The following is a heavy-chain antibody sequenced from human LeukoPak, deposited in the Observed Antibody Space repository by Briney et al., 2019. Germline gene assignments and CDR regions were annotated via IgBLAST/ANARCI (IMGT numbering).Heavy chain of an antibody. CDR2: IYTSGST. J-gene: IGHJ5*02. CDR1: GDSISSYY. Sequence: SETLSLTCTVSGDSISSYYWSWIRQPAGKGLEWIGRIYTSGSTNSNPSLKSRVTMSVDTSKNQFSLKLSSVTAADTAVYYCAREVEALNRVFKPWGQGTLVTVSS. D-gene: IGHD1-14*01. V-gene: IGHV4-4*07. CDR3: AREVEALNRVFKP.